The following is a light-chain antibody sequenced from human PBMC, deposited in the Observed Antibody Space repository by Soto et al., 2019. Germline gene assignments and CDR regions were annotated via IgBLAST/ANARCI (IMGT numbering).Light chain of an antibody. V-gene: IGKV3-15*01. J-gene: IGKJ1*01. Sequence: EIVMTQSPATLSVSPGERATLSCRASQSVSRDLAWYQQKPGQAPRLLIHGASTRATGIPARFSGSGSGTELTLTINSLQSEDFAVYYCQQYNDWPWTFGQGTKVEIK. CDR3: QQYNDWPWT. CDR1: QSVSRD. CDR2: GAS.